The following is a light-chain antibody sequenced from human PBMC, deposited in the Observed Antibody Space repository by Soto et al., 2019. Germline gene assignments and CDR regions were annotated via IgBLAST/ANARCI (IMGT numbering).Light chain of an antibody. CDR2: EVS. J-gene: IGLJ1*01. CDR1: SSDIGGYNY. CDR3: SSYTSNFRRV. V-gene: IGLV2-14*01. Sequence: QSALTQPAPVSGSPGQSITISCTGTSSDIGGYNYVSWYQQHPGKAPKLMIYEVSNRPSGVSDRFSGSKSGNTASLTISGLQAEDDADYYCSSYTSNFRRVFGTGTRSPS.